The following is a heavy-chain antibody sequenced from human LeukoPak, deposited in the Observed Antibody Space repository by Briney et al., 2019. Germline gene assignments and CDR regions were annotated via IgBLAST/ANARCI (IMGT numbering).Heavy chain of an antibody. J-gene: IGHJ4*02. CDR1: GFTFSSYA. D-gene: IGHD3-9*01. V-gene: IGHV3-23*01. Sequence: PGGSLRLSCAASGFTFSSYAMSWVRQAPGKGLEWVSAISGSGGSTYYADSVKGRFTISRDNSKNTLYLQMNSLRAEDTAVYYCAKDSHHSYYDTQTGFDYWGQGTLVTVSS. CDR2: ISGSGGST. CDR3: AKDSHHSYYDTQTGFDY.